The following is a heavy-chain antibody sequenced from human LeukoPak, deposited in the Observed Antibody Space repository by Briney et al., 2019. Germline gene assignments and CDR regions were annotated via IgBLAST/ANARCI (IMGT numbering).Heavy chain of an antibody. CDR1: GYTFTGYY. CDR3: AKEPYDSGSFRTDYYYMDV. Sequence: ASVKVSCKASGYTFTGYYMHWVRQAPGQGLEWMGWINPNSGGTNYAQKFQGRVTVTRDTSISTAYMELSRLRSDDTAVYYCAKEPYDSGSFRTDYYYMDVWGKGTTVTVSS. J-gene: IGHJ6*03. V-gene: IGHV1-2*02. CDR2: INPNSGGT. D-gene: IGHD3-10*01.